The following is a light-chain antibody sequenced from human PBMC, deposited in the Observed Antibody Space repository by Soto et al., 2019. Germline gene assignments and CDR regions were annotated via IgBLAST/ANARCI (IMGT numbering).Light chain of an antibody. J-gene: IGLJ1*01. V-gene: IGLV3-21*02. CDR1: NIGSKS. Sequence: SYELAQRPSVSVAPGQTARITCGGNNIGSKSVNWYQQKPGQAPVLVVYEDSDRPSGIPERFSGSNSGNTATLTISRVEAGDEADYFCQVWDSSSDHYVFGTGTKVTVL. CDR3: QVWDSSSDHYV. CDR2: EDS.